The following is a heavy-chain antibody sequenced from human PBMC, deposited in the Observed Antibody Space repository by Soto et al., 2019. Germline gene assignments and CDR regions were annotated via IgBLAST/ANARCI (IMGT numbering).Heavy chain of an antibody. CDR2: IYYSGST. V-gene: IGHV4-59*08. J-gene: IGHJ6*02. Sequence: SETLSLTCTVSGGSISSYYWSWIRQPPGKGLEWIGYIYYSGSTNYNPSLKSRVTISVDTSKNQFSLKLSSVTAADTAVYYCATIMQWLVRGNYGMDVWGQGTTVTVSS. D-gene: IGHD6-19*01. CDR3: ATIMQWLVRGNYGMDV. CDR1: GGSISSYY.